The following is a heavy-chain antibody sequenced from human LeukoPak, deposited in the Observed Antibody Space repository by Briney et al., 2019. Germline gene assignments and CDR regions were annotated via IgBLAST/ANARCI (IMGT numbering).Heavy chain of an antibody. J-gene: IGHJ4*02. V-gene: IGHV2-5*02. CDR3: AHRGRYSSSWTFDY. Sequence: SGPTLVKPTQTLTLTCTFSGFSLSTRGVGVGWIRQPPGKALEWLALIYWDDDKRYSPSLKSRLTITKDTSKNQVVLTMTNMDPVDTATYYCAHRGRYSSSWTFDYWGQGTLVTVSS. D-gene: IGHD6-13*01. CDR2: IYWDDDK. CDR1: GFSLSTRGVG.